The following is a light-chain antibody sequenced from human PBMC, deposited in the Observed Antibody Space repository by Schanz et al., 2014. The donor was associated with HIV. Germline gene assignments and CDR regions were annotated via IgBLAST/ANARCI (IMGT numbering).Light chain of an antibody. J-gene: IGLJ2*01. CDR3: SSYTTSSTLV. CDR2: DVT. CDR1: SGDLGPYDY. V-gene: IGLV2-14*03. Sequence: QSALTQPASVSGSLGQSITISCTGTSGDLGPYDYASWYQQHPGQAPKLLIYDVTYRPSGISNRFSGSKSGYTASLTISGLQADDEADYYCSSYTTSSTLVFGGGTKLTVL.